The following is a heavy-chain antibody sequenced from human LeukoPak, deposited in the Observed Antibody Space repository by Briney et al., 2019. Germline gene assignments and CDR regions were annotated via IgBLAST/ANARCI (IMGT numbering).Heavy chain of an antibody. D-gene: IGHD3-10*01. CDR1: GYSFTSYW. CDR2: IYPGDSDT. CDR3: ARPGTVLLWFGELLPQDAFDI. V-gene: IGHV5-51*01. J-gene: IGHJ3*02. Sequence: GESLKISCKGSGYSFTSYWIGWVRQMPGKGLEWMGIIYPGDSDTRYSPSFQGQVTISADKSISTAYLQWSSLKAPDTAMYYCARPGTVLLWFGELLPQDAFDIWGQGTMVTVSS.